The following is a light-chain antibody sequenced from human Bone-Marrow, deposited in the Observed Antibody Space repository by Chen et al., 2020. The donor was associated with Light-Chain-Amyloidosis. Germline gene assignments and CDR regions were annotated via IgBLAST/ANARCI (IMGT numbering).Light chain of an antibody. CDR2: EVT. V-gene: IGLV2-14*01. CDR1: SCDVGGDNH. CDR3: SSYTITNTLV. J-gene: IGLJ1*01. Sequence: QSALTQPASVSGSPGQSITISCTGTSCDVGGDNHVSWYQQHPDKAPKLMIYEVTNRPSWVPDRFSGSKSDNTASLTISGLQTEDEAEYFCSSYTITNTLVFGSGTRVTVL.